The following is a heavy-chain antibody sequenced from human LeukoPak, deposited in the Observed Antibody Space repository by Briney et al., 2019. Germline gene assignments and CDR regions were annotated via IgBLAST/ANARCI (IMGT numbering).Heavy chain of an antibody. D-gene: IGHD6-19*01. CDR1: GGTFSSYA. V-gene: IGHV1-69*06. J-gene: IGHJ6*03. Sequence: ASVKVSCKSSGGTFSSYAISWVRQAPGQGLEWMGGIIPIFGTANYAKKFQGRVTITADKSTSTAYMELSSLRSEDTDVYYCASGAVAGTAPYYYYYYMDVWGKGTTVTVSS. CDR2: IIPIFGTA. CDR3: ASGAVAGTAPYYYYYYMDV.